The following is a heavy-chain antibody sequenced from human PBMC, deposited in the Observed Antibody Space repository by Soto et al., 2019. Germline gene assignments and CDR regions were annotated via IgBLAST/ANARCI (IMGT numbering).Heavy chain of an antibody. D-gene: IGHD3-3*01. Sequence: QVQLQESGPGLVKPSGTLSLTCAVSSGSISSSNWWSWVRQPPGKGLEWIGEIYHSGSTNYNPSLKSRVTISVDKSKSQFSLKLSSVTAADTAVYYCARRGWVTIFGVPSGPPYYYMDVWGKGTTVTVSS. V-gene: IGHV4-4*02. CDR2: IYHSGST. CDR1: SGSISSSNW. CDR3: ARRGWVTIFGVPSGPPYYYMDV. J-gene: IGHJ6*03.